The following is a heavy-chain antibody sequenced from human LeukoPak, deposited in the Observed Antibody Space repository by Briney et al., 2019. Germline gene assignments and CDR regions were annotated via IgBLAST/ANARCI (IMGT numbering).Heavy chain of an antibody. J-gene: IGHJ4*02. Sequence: SETLSLTCTVSGGSISSYYWSWIRQPPGKGLEWIAYISDIGSINYNPSLKSRVTISLDTSKNQFSLKLSSVTAADTAVYYCARDQSITMVREVSDYWGQGTLVTVSS. CDR2: ISDIGSI. V-gene: IGHV4-59*12. CDR1: GGSISSYY. D-gene: IGHD3-10*01. CDR3: ARDQSITMVREVSDY.